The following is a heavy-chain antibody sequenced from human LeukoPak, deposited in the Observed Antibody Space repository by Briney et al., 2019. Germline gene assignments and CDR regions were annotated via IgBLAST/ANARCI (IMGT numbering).Heavy chain of an antibody. CDR2: IYYTGRT. V-gene: IGHV4-39*01. J-gene: IGHJ3*02. CDR3: VLGAHEQWLVGGAFDI. D-gene: IGHD6-19*01. Sequence: PSETLSLTCTVSGGSISSSSHSWGWIRQPPGKGLEWTGSIYYTGRTYYNPSLKSRATISVDTSKNQFSLKLSSVTAADTAVYYPVLGAHEQWLVGGAFDIWGQGTMVTVSS. CDR1: GGSISSSSHS.